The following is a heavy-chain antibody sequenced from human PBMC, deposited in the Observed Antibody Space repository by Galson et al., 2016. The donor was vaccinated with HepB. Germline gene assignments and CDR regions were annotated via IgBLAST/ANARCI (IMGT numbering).Heavy chain of an antibody. CDR2: YNAGNGDP. CDR1: GYTFTTYG. J-gene: IGHJ4*02. V-gene: IGHV1-3*01. Sequence: SVKVSCKASGYTFTTYGIQWVRQAPGQRLEWIGWYNAGNGDPRYSQNFQGRVTFTRDTSASTAYMELSSLRSEDTAVYFCARSGNEWSVDHWGQGTLVSVSS. CDR3: ARSGNEWSVDH. D-gene: IGHD3-3*01.